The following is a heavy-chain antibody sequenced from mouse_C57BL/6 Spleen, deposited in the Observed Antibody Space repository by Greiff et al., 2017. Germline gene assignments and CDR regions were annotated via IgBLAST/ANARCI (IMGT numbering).Heavy chain of an antibody. CDR3: ARVYDGYYDAMDY. J-gene: IGHJ4*01. D-gene: IGHD2-3*01. CDR1: GFTFSDYY. Sequence: EVKLMESEGGLVQPGSSMKLSCTASGFTFSDYYMAWVRQVPEKGLEWVANINYDGSSTNYLDSLKSRFIISRDNAKNILYLQMSSLKSEDTATYYCARVYDGYYDAMDYWGQGTSVTVSS. V-gene: IGHV5-16*01. CDR2: INYDGSST.